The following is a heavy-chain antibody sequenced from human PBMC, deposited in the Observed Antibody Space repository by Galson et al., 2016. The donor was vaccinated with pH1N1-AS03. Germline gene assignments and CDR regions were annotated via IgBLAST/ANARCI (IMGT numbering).Heavy chain of an antibody. CDR1: GFIFSDYA. Sequence: SLRLSCAASGFIFSDYAMHWVRQAPGKGLEWVAFVSYDTARQQYADSVKSRFTISKDRPRNTLYLEMNNLRVEDTAVYYCVKETGFSGTWYPFHQWGQGTLVRVSA. D-gene: IGHD6-13*01. V-gene: IGHV3-30-3*01. CDR2: VSYDTARQ. CDR3: VKETGFSGTWYPFHQ. J-gene: IGHJ1*01.